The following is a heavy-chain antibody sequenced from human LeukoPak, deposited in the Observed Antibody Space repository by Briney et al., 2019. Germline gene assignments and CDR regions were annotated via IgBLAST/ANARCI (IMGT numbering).Heavy chain of an antibody. D-gene: IGHD2-2*01. Sequence: SETLSLTCAVYGGSFSGYYWSWIRQPPGKGLEWIGEINHSGSTNYNPSLKSRVTISVDTSKNQFSLKLSSVTAADTAVYYCARVGLGYCSSTSCFLGMDVWGQGTTVTVSS. J-gene: IGHJ6*02. CDR2: INHSGST. CDR3: ARVGLGYCSSTSCFLGMDV. V-gene: IGHV4-34*01. CDR1: GGSFSGYY.